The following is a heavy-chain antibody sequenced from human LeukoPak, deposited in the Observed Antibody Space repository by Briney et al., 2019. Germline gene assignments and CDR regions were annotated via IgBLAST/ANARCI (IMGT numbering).Heavy chain of an antibody. J-gene: IGHJ6*02. D-gene: IGHD5-24*01. CDR3: TRTLGWLSDV. Sequence: ESGPVLLKPTEPLTLTCTVSGFSLRNTRMGVSWIRQPPGKALEWLAHIFSHDEKSYITSLKSRLTISKDTSKSQVVLTMTNMDPVDTATYYCTRTLGWLSDVWGQGTTVTVSS. CDR1: GFSLRNTRMG. CDR2: IFSHDEK. V-gene: IGHV2-26*01.